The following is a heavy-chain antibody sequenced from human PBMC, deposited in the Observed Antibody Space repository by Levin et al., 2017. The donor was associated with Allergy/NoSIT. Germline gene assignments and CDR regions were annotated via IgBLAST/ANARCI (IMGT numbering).Heavy chain of an antibody. V-gene: IGHV4-34*01. Sequence: NTSETLSLTCAVYGGPLSGYFWTWIRQSPNKGLEWIGEVNQFGATNYNPSLESRLTISIDTSKNQFPLTVRFLTAADTAVYYCARQETGDLYFDSWGLGTLVTVSS. D-gene: IGHD1-14*01. CDR3: ARQETGDLYFDS. J-gene: IGHJ4*02. CDR2: VNQFGAT. CDR1: GGPLSGYF.